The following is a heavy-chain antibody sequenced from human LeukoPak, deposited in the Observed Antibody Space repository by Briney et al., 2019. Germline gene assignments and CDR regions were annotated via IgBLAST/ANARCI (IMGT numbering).Heavy chain of an antibody. CDR3: ARNPDAGTTDY. Sequence: GGSLRLSCAVSGITLSNCGMCWVRQAPGKGLEWVANINEGGSDQYYVDSVEGRFTISRDNAKNSLYLQMNSLRAEDTAFYYCARNPDAGTTDYWGQGTLVTVSS. CDR1: GITLSNCG. J-gene: IGHJ4*02. V-gene: IGHV3-7*01. D-gene: IGHD1-1*01. CDR2: INEGGSDQ.